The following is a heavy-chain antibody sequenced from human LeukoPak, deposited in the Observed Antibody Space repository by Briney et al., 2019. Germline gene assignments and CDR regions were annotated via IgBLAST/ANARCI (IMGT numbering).Heavy chain of an antibody. D-gene: IGHD5-18*01. Sequence: GGSLRLSCAASGFTFSSYSMNWVRQAPGKGLEWVSSISSSSSYIYYAGSVKGRFTISRDNAKNSLYLQMNSLRAEDTAVYYCARAGGYSYGYPYWGQGTLVTVSS. CDR1: GFTFSSYS. J-gene: IGHJ4*02. CDR3: ARAGGYSYGYPY. V-gene: IGHV3-21*01. CDR2: ISSSSSYI.